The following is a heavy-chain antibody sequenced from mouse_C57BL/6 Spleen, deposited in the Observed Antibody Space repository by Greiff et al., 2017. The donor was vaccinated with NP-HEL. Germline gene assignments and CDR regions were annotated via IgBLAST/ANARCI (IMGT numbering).Heavy chain of an antibody. CDR3: ARHGGYYGNYYAMDY. D-gene: IGHD2-1*01. CDR2: ISSGGSYT. CDR1: GFTFSSYG. V-gene: IGHV5-6*02. Sequence: DVKLVESGGDLVKPGGSLKLSCAASGFTFSSYGMSWVRQTPDKRLEWVATISSGGSYTYYPDSVKGRFTISRDNAKNTLYLQMSSLKSEDTAMYYCARHGGYYGNYYAMDYWGQGTSVTVSS. J-gene: IGHJ4*01.